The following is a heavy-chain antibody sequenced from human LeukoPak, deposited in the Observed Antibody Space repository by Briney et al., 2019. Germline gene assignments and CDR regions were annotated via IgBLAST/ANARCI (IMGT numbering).Heavy chain of an antibody. CDR3: ARDPGRGSSLFDY. Sequence: ASVKVSCKASGYTFTSYGISWVRQAPGQGLEWMGIINPSGGSTSYAQKFQGRVTMTRDMSTSTVYMELSSLRSEDTAVYYCARDPGRGSSLFDYWGQGTLVTVSS. CDR1: GYTFTSYG. D-gene: IGHD1-26*01. V-gene: IGHV1-46*01. CDR2: INPSGGST. J-gene: IGHJ4*02.